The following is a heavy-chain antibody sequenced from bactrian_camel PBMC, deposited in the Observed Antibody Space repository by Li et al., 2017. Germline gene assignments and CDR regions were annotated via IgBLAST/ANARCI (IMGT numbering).Heavy chain of an antibody. CDR3: EPDGLGVEVITSRIRGTLIT. V-gene: IGHV3S40*01. Sequence: DVQLVESGGGSVQAGGSLRLSCTASRHTYGSLCMGWFRQGPGEEREAVAYIYTVDGSTYYVDSVKGRLTIPQDNYKNTVYLQMNSLKPEDTALYKCEPDGLGVEVITSRIRGTLITGAREPRSPSP. J-gene: IGHJ6*01. D-gene: IGHD3*01. CDR1: RHTYGSLC. CDR2: IYTVDGST.